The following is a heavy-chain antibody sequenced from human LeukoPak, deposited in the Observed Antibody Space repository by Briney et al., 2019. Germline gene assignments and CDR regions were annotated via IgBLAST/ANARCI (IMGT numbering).Heavy chain of an antibody. J-gene: IGHJ3*02. CDR1: GGSISLSLYY. D-gene: IGHD2-15*01. CDR2: VYYSGST. V-gene: IGHV4-61*05. Sequence: PSETLSLTCTVSGGSISLSLYYWNWVRQPPGKGLEWIGSVYYSGSTRYNPSLESRVTISLDTSKNQFSLRLSSVSAADTAVYYCARREVVVAANPYAFDIWGQGTMVTVSS. CDR3: ARREVVVAANPYAFDI.